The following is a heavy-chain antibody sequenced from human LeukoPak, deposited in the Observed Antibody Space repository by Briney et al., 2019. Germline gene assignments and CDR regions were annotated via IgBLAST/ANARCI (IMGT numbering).Heavy chain of an antibody. CDR1: GFTFSSYA. J-gene: IGHJ4*02. CDR2: TSFDGSDN. Sequence: PGGSLRLSCAASGFTFSSYAMHWVRQASGKGLKWVAVTSFDGSDNYYADSVKGRFTISRDNSKNTLYLQMNSLRPDDTAVYYCARDAACTTSTCYKQIDSWGQGTLVTVSS. V-gene: IGHV3-30*04. D-gene: IGHD2-2*02. CDR3: ARDAACTTSTCYKQIDS.